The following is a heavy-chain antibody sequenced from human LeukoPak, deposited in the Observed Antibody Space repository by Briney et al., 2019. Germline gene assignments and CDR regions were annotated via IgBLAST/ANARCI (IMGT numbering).Heavy chain of an antibody. Sequence: GASVKVSCKASGGTFSSYAISWVRQAPGQGLEWMGGIIPIFGTANYAQKFQGRVTITADESTSTAYMELSSLRSEDTAVYYCARGYSSGYHYYGMDVWGQGTTVTVSS. CDR1: GGTFSSYA. D-gene: IGHD3-22*01. V-gene: IGHV1-69*01. CDR2: IIPIFGTA. CDR3: ARGYSSGYHYYGMDV. J-gene: IGHJ6*02.